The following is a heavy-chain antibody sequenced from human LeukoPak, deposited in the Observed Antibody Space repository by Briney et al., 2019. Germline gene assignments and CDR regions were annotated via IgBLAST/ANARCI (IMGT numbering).Heavy chain of an antibody. J-gene: IGHJ4*02. Sequence: SETLSLTCTVSGGSISSSSYYWGWIRQPPGKGLEWIGSIYYSGSTYYNPSLKSRVTISVDTSKNQFSLKLSSVTAADTAVYYCARAPGIAAPPDYWGQGTLVTVSS. CDR1: GGSISSSSYY. D-gene: IGHD6-13*01. V-gene: IGHV4-39*07. CDR2: IYYSGST. CDR3: ARAPGIAAPPDY.